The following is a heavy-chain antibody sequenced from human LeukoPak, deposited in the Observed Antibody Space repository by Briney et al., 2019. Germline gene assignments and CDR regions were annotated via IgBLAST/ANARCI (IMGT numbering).Heavy chain of an antibody. CDR1: GFTFSDYY. D-gene: IGHD4-23*01. V-gene: IGHV3-11*05. J-gene: IGHJ3*02. CDR3: AKGTLGYGGNTNAFDI. Sequence: GGSLRLSCAASGFTFSDYYMSWIRQAPGQGLEWLSYISSSSTYANYADSVKGRFSISRDNAKNSVYLQMNSLRAEDTAVYYCAKGTLGYGGNTNAFDIWGQGTMVTVSS. CDR2: ISSSSTYA.